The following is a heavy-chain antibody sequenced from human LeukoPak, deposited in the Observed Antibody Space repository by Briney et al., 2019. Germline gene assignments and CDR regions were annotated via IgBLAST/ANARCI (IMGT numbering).Heavy chain of an antibody. V-gene: IGHV3-48*04. CDR3: AELGITMIGGV. D-gene: IGHD3-10*02. CDR1: GFIFSGYW. CDR2: ISSSGSTI. J-gene: IGHJ6*04. Sequence: PGGSLRLSCAASGFIFSGYWMTWVRQAPGKGLEWVSSISSSGSTIYYADSVKGRFTISRDNAKNSLYLQMNSLRAEDTAVYYCAELGITMIGGVWGKGTTVTISS.